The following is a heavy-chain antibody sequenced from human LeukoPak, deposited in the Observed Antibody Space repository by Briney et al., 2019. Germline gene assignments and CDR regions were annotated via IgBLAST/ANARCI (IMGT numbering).Heavy chain of an antibody. CDR3: AHSVAAGIPHDTFDI. CDR1: GFSLSTRGVG. J-gene: IGHJ3*02. CDR2: IYWDDDK. D-gene: IGHD6-13*01. Sequence: KESGSTLVNPTQTLTLTCTFSGFSLSTRGVGVGWIRQPPGKALEWLALIYWDDDKRYSPSLKSRLTIIKDTSKKQVVLTMTNMDPVDTATYYCAHSVAAGIPHDTFDIWGQGTMVTVSS. V-gene: IGHV2-5*02.